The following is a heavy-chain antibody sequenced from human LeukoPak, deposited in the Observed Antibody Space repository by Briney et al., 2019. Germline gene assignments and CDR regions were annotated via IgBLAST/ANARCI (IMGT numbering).Heavy chain of an antibody. D-gene: IGHD3-10*01. CDR2: FDPEDGET. Sequence: ASVKVSCKVSGYTLTELSMHWVRQAPGKGLEWMGGFDPEDGETIYAQKFQGRVTMTEDTSTDTAYMELSSLRSEDTAVYYCARDLATMVRGVIINQDAFDIWGQGTMVTVSS. V-gene: IGHV1-24*01. CDR3: ARDLATMVRGVIINQDAFDI. J-gene: IGHJ3*02. CDR1: GYTLTELS.